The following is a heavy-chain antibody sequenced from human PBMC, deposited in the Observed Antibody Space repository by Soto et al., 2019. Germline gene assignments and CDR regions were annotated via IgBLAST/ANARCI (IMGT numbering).Heavy chain of an antibody. V-gene: IGHV4-39*01. CDR2: IYYNGST. Sequence: SETLSLTCTVSGGSISSSSYYWGWIRQPPGKGLEWIGSIYYNGSTYYNPSLKSRVTISVDTSKNQFSLKLSSVTAADTAVYYCARQVGGYSYGNNWFDPWGQGTLVTVSS. CDR1: GGSISSSSYY. D-gene: IGHD5-18*01. CDR3: ARQVGGYSYGNNWFDP. J-gene: IGHJ5*02.